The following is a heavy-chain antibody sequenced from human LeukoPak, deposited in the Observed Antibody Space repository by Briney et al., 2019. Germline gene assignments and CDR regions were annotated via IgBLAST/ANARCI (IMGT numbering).Heavy chain of an antibody. CDR2: ISSSSSYI. CDR3: AELGITMIGGV. J-gene: IGHJ6*04. D-gene: IGHD3-10*02. V-gene: IGHV3-21*01. CDR1: GFSFSSSS. Sequence: GGSLRLSCAASGFSFSSSSMNWVRQAPGKGLEWVSSISSSSSYIYYADSVKGRFTISRDNAKNSLYLQMNSLRAEDTAVYYRAELGITMIGGVWGKGTTVTISS.